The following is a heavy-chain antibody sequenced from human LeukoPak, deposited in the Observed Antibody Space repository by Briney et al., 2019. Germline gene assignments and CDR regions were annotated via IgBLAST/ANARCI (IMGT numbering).Heavy chain of an antibody. V-gene: IGHV4-59*08. CDR2: IYYSGST. D-gene: IGHD3-22*01. CDR1: GGSIGSYY. J-gene: IGHJ5*02. CDR3: ARRSGYYLKSDNWFDP. Sequence: SETLSLTCTVSGGSIGSYYWSWIRQPPGKGLEWIGYIYYSGSTNYNPSLKSRVTISVDTSKNQFSLKLSSVTAADTAVYYCARRSGYYLKSDNWFDPWGQGTLVTVSS.